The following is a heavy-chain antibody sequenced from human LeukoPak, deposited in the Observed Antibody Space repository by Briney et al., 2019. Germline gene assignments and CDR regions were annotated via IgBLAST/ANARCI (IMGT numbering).Heavy chain of an antibody. CDR3: AGGGSPWYSSGLPVY. Sequence: SETLSLTCAVYGGSFSGYYWSWIRQPPGKGLEWIGEINHSGSTNYNPSLKSRVTISVDTSKNQFSLKLSSVTAADTAVYYCAGGGSPWYSSGLPVYWGQGTLVTVSS. CDR1: GGSFSGYY. D-gene: IGHD6-19*01. V-gene: IGHV4-34*01. CDR2: INHSGST. J-gene: IGHJ4*02.